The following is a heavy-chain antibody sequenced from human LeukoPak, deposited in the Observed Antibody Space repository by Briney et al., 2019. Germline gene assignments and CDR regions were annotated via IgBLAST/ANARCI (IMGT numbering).Heavy chain of an antibody. D-gene: IGHD6-13*01. CDR3: AKAGSSWYYYFDY. CDR2: ISGSDAGT. Sequence: GGSLRLSCAASGFTFSSYAMSWVRQIPGKGLEWVSAISGSDAGTYCADSVKGRFTISRDNSKNTLYLQMNRLRAEDTAVYYCAKAGSSWYYYFDYWGQGTLVTVSS. J-gene: IGHJ4*02. V-gene: IGHV3-23*01. CDR1: GFTFSSYA.